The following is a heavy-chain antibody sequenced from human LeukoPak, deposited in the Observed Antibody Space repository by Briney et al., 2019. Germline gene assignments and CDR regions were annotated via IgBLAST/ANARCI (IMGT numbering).Heavy chain of an antibody. CDR2: INHSGST. CDR3: ARGRRTAVAGYYYYGMDV. J-gene: IGHJ6*02. Sequence: PSETLSLTCTVSGGSISSSSYYWGWIRQPPGKGLEWIGEINHSGSTNYNPSLKSRVTISVDTSKNQFSLKLSSVTAADTAVYYCARGRRTAVAGYYYYGMDVWGQGTTVTVSS. CDR1: GGSISSSSYY. D-gene: IGHD6-19*01. V-gene: IGHV4-39*07.